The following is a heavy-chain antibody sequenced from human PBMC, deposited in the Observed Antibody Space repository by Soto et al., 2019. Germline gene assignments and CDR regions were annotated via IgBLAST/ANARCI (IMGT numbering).Heavy chain of an antibody. CDR1: GYTFTGYY. Sequence: GASVKVSCKASGYTFTGYYMHWVRQAPGQGLEWMGWINPNSGGTNYAQKFQGWVTMTRDTSASTAYMELSSLRAEDTAVYYCEGDHYDSIYYYYMDVWVKGTTVTVS. J-gene: IGHJ6*03. CDR3: EGDHYDSIYYYYMDV. D-gene: IGHD3-3*01. CDR2: INPNSGGT. V-gene: IGHV1-2*04.